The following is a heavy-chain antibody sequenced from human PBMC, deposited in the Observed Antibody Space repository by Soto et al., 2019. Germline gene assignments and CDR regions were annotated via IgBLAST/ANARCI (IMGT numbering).Heavy chain of an antibody. Sequence: PGESLKISCKGSGYTFNTYWIGWVRQMPGKGLEWMGFIYPGDSDTTYSPSFQGQVTISVDKSISTAYLQWSSLKVSDTAIYYCARHKLWMPTINNDAFDVWGQGTKVTVSS. CDR1: GYTFNTYW. V-gene: IGHV5-51*01. CDR3: ARHKLWMPTINNDAFDV. J-gene: IGHJ3*01. CDR2: IYPGDSDT. D-gene: IGHD2-21*01.